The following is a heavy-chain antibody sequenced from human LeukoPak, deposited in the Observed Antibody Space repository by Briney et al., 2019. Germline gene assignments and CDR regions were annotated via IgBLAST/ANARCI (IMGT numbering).Heavy chain of an antibody. CDR2: IYYSGST. CDR1: GGSVSSGSYY. V-gene: IGHV4-61*01. CDR3: ARVNGSGWSNNYYYYYGMDV. D-gene: IGHD6-19*01. Sequence: SETLSLTCTVSGGSVSSGSYYWSWIRRPPGKGLEWLGYIYYSGSTNYNPSLKSRVTISVDTSKNQFSLKLSSVTAADTAVYYCARVNGSGWSNNYYYYYGMDVWGQGTTVTVSS. J-gene: IGHJ6*02.